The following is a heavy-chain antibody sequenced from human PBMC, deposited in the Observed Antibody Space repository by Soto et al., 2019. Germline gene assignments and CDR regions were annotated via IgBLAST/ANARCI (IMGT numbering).Heavy chain of an antibody. J-gene: IGHJ4*02. CDR2: IYYSGST. CDR3: AREDGSGYDYLDY. V-gene: IGHV4-59*01. CDR1: GGSISSGY. Sequence: SDTLCLTWTVSGGSISSGYWGWIRQPPGKGLEWIGYIYYSGSTNYNPSLKSRVTISVDTSKNQFSLKLSSVTAADTAVYYCAREDGSGYDYLDYWGQGTLVTVSS. D-gene: IGHD5-12*01.